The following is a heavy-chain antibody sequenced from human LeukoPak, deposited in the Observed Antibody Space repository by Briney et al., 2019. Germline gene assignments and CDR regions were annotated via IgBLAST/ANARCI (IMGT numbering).Heavy chain of an antibody. CDR3: ARVLGWFGELGVGWFDP. CDR1: GGSISSYY. J-gene: IGHJ5*02. V-gene: IGHV4-4*07. D-gene: IGHD3-10*01. Sequence: KSSETLSLTCTVSGGSISSYYWSWIRQPAGKGLEWIGRIYTSGSTNYNPSLKSRVTMSVDTSKNQFSLKLSSVTAADTAVYYCARVLGWFGELGVGWFDPWGQGTLVTVSS. CDR2: IYTSGST.